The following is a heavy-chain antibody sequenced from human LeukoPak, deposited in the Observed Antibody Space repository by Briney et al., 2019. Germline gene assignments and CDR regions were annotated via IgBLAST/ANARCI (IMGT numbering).Heavy chain of an antibody. V-gene: IGHV4-34*01. CDR2: INHSGST. J-gene: IGHJ4*02. Sequence: SETLSLTCTVSGGSISSYYWSWIRQPPGKGLEWIGEINHSGSTNYNPSLKSRVTISVDTSKNQFSLKLSSVTAADTAVYYCARHRRAARQTLGLFDYWGQGTLVTVSS. D-gene: IGHD6-6*01. CDR1: GGSISSYY. CDR3: ARHRRAARQTLGLFDY.